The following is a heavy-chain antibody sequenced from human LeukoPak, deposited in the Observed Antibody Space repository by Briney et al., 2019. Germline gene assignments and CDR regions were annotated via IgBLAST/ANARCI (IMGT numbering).Heavy chain of an antibody. J-gene: IGHJ4*02. CDR1: GGSISSYY. V-gene: IGHV4-59*01. CDR2: IYYSGST. Sequence: SSETLSLTCTVSGGSISSYYWSWIRQPPGKGLEWIGYIYYSGSTNYNPSLKSRVTISVDTSKNQSSLKLSSVTAADTAVYYCARGTVTRLAYWGQGTLVTVSS. D-gene: IGHD4-17*01. CDR3: ARGTVTRLAY.